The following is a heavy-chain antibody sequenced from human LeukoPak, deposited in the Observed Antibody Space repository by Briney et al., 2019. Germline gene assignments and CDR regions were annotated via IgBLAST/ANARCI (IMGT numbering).Heavy chain of an antibody. CDR1: GGTFSSYA. Sequence: ASVKVSCKASGGTFSSYAISWVRQAPGQGLEWMGGIIPIFGTANYAQKFQGRVTMTRDMSTSTVYMELSSLRSEDTAVYYCARGSGDDFWSGYYYYYMDVWGKGTTVTVSS. V-gene: IGHV1-69*05. D-gene: IGHD3-3*01. J-gene: IGHJ6*03. CDR2: IIPIFGTA. CDR3: ARGSGDDFWSGYYYYYMDV.